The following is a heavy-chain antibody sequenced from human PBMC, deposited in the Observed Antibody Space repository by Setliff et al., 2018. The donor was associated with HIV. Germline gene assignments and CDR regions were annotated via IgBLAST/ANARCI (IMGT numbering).Heavy chain of an antibody. CDR3: VRPSFGIGGGSMFDS. D-gene: IGHD3-3*01. CDR2: IFYSGST. J-gene: IGHJ4*02. Sequence: SETLSLTCSVSGASISSISYYWGWIRQPPGKGLEWIGSIFYSGSTFYNPSLKRRVTISVDTSKNQFSMKLRSVTAADTAMYYCVRPSFGIGGGSMFDSWGQGIVVTVSS. CDR1: GASISSISYY. V-gene: IGHV4-39*01.